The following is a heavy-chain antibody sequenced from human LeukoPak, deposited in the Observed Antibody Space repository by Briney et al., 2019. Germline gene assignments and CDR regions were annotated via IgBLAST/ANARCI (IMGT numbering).Heavy chain of an antibody. CDR3: AREHDYVWGSYRRYYFDY. V-gene: IGHV3-7*01. CDR2: IKQDGSEK. D-gene: IGHD3-16*02. Sequence: GESLKISCAASGFTFSSYWMSWVRQAPGKGLEWVANIKQDGSEKYYVDSVKGRFTISRDNAKNSLYLQMNSLRAEDTAVYYCAREHDYVWGSYRRYYFDYWGQGTLVTVSS. J-gene: IGHJ4*02. CDR1: GFTFSSYW.